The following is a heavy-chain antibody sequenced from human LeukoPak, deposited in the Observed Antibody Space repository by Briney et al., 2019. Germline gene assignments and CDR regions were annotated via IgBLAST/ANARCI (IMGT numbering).Heavy chain of an antibody. CDR2: INHSGST. J-gene: IGHJ4*02. CDR1: GGSISSSSYY. D-gene: IGHD6-6*01. V-gene: IGHV4-39*07. Sequence: SETLSLTCTVSGGSISSSSYYWGWIRQPPGKGLEWIGEINHSGSTNYNPSLKSRVTISVDTSKNQFSLKLSSVTAADTAVYYCARGYSSSSALYYFDYWGQGTLVTVSS. CDR3: ARGYSSSSALYYFDY.